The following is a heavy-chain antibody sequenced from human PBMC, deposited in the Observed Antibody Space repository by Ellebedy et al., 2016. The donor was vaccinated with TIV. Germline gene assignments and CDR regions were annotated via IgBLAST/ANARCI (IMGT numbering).Heavy chain of an antibody. Sequence: SETLSLXCAVYGESFSGYFWNWIRQPPGKGLEWIAEINHDGYINYNPSLQSRVTISVDTSKSQFSLNLRSVTAADTAIYYCARRPQTLDYWGQGILVTVSS. CDR1: GESFSGYF. CDR2: INHDGYI. CDR3: ARRPQTLDY. J-gene: IGHJ4*02. V-gene: IGHV4-34*01.